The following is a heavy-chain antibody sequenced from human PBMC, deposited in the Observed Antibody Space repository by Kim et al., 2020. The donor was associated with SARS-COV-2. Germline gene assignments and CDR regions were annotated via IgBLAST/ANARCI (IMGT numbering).Heavy chain of an antibody. V-gene: IGHV4-39*01. J-gene: IGHJ2*01. CDR3: ARPHCGGDCPYWYFDL. D-gene: IGHD2-21*01. Sequence: LNGRVTISVDTSKNQFSLKLSAVTAADTAVYYCARPHCGGDCPYWYFDLWGRGTLVTVSS.